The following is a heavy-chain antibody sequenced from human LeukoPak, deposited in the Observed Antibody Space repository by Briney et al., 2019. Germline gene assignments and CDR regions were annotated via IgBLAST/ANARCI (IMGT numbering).Heavy chain of an antibody. CDR3: ARDTGNDPNNGLDP. CDR2: IWYDGSNT. D-gene: IGHD1-1*01. Sequence: GGCLRLSCEASEFSFSSHAMQWVRQAPGKGLEWVALIWYDGSNTYYADSLQGRFTISRHNSKNTLYLQMNSLRAEDTDIYYCARDTGNDPNNGLDPWGQGTLVTVSS. CDR1: EFSFSSHA. J-gene: IGHJ5*02. V-gene: IGHV3-33*01.